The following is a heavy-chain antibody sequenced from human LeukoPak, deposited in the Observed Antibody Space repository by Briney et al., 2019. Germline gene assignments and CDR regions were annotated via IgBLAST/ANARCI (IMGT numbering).Heavy chain of an antibody. CDR1: GYSFTSYW. J-gene: IGHJ6*02. CDR3: ATTANYDILTGPYYYYATDV. D-gene: IGHD3-9*01. CDR2: IYPGDSDT. Sequence: GESLKITCKGSGYSFTSYWIGWVRQMPGKGLEWMGIIYPGDSDTRYSPSFQGQVTISADESISTAYLQWASLKASDTAMYYCATTANYDILTGPYYYYATDVWGQGTTVTVSS. V-gene: IGHV5-51*01.